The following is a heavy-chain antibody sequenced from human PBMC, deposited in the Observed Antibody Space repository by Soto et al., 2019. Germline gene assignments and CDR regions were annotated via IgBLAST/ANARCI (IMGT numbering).Heavy chain of an antibody. CDR2: MNPNSGNT. D-gene: IGHD2-15*01. J-gene: IGHJ6*03. Sequence: GASVKVSCKASGYTFTSYDINWVRQATGQGVEWMGWMNPNSGNTGYAQKFQGRVTMTRNTSISTAYMELSSLRSEDTAVYYCARVKSGIADYSIYYYYYYMDVWGKGTTVTVSS. CDR3: ARVKSGIADYSIYYYYYYMDV. V-gene: IGHV1-8*01. CDR1: GYTFTSYD.